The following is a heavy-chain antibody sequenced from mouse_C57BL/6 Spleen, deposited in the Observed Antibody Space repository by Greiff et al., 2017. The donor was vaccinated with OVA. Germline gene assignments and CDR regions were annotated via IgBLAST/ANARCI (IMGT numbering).Heavy chain of an antibody. CDR2: FYPGSGSI. J-gene: IGHJ4*01. CDR3: ARHEGDYYGSSYYYAMDY. V-gene: IGHV1-62-2*01. CDR1: GYTFTEYT. D-gene: IGHD1-1*01. Sequence: VQLQESGAELVKPGASVKLSCKASGYTFTEYTIHWVKQRSGQGLEWIGWFYPGSGSIKYNEKFKDKATLTADKSSSTVYMELSRLTSEDSAVYFCARHEGDYYGSSYYYAMDYWGQGTSVTVSS.